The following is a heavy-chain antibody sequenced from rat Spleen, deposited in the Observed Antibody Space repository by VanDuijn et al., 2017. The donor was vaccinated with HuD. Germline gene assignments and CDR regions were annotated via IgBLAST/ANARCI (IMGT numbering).Heavy chain of an antibody. CDR3: ARHDIGTTPFDY. CDR1: GFTFNNYW. V-gene: IGHV5-31*01. J-gene: IGHJ2*01. CDR2: ITNTGGST. Sequence: EVQLVESGGGLVQPGRSLKLSCVASGFTFNNYWMTWIRQAPGKGLEWVASITNTGGSTYYPDSMKGRFTISRDNAKSTLYLQMDSLRSEDTATYYCARHDIGTTPFDYWGQGVMVTVSS. D-gene: IGHD1-5*01.